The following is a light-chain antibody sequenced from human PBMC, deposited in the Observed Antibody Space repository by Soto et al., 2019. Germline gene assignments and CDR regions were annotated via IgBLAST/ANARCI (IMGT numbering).Light chain of an antibody. J-gene: IGKJ1*01. V-gene: IGKV1-5*01. Sequence: DIQMTQSPSFLSASVGDRVTITCRASQGIGTYLNWYQQMPGKAPNLLIYDASSLESGVPSRFRGSGSETEFTLTISGLQPDDFATYYCQQFIDGWTFGQGTKVDIK. CDR2: DAS. CDR3: QQFIDGWT. CDR1: QGIGTY.